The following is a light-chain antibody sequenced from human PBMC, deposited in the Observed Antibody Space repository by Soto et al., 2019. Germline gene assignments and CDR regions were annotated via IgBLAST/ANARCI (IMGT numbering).Light chain of an antibody. CDR1: QSVSSSY. CDR3: QQYGSSRWT. V-gene: IGKV3-20*01. CDR2: GAS. Sequence: EIVLTQSPGTLSLSPGERATLSCRASQSVSSSYLAGYQQKPGQAPRLLIYGASSRAPGIPDRFSGSGSGTDFTLTISSLEPEDFAVYYCQQYGSSRWTFDHGTKVEIK. J-gene: IGKJ1*01.